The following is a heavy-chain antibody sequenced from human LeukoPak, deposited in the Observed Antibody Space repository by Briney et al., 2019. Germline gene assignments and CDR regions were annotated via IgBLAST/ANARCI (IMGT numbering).Heavy chain of an antibody. CDR3: AKARGYCGGDCNPPFDY. Sequence: GGTLRLSCAASGFTFSSYGMSWVRPAPGKGLGWVSAISGSGGSTYYADSVKERFTISRDTSKNTLYLHMNSLRAEDTAVYYCAKARGYCGGDCNPPFDYWGQGTLVTVSS. CDR1: GFTFSSYG. D-gene: IGHD2-21*02. CDR2: ISGSGGST. V-gene: IGHV3-23*01. J-gene: IGHJ4*02.